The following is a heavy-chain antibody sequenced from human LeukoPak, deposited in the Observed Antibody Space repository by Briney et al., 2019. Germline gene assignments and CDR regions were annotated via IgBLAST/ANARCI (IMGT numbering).Heavy chain of an antibody. CDR2: IIPIFGTA. CDR1: GGTFSSYA. Sequence: PWASVKVSCKASGGTFSSYAISWVRQAPGQGLEWMGGIIPIFGTANYAQKFQGRVTITTDESTSTAYMELSSLRSEDTAVYYCARHSSGWYDWFDPWGQGTLVTVSS. CDR3: ARHSSGWYDWFDP. D-gene: IGHD6-19*01. V-gene: IGHV1-69*05. J-gene: IGHJ5*02.